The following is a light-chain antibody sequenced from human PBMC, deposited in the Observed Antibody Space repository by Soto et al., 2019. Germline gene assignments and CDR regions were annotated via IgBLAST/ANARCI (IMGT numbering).Light chain of an antibody. Sequence: QLVLTQPPSVSGAPGQRVTISCTGSSSNIGAGYDVHWYQQLPGTAPKLLIYGNSNRPSGVPDRFSGSKSGTSASLDITGLQAEDEADYYCQSYDNSLSGSKVFGGGTKLTVL. CDR1: SSNIGAGYD. CDR3: QSYDNSLSGSKV. J-gene: IGLJ2*01. V-gene: IGLV1-40*01. CDR2: GNS.